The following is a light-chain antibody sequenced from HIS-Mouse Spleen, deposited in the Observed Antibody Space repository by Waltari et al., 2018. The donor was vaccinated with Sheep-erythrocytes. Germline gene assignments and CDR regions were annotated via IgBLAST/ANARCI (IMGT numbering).Light chain of an antibody. CDR2: AAS. V-gene: IGKV1-39*01. CDR1: QSISSY. J-gene: IGKJ3*01. CDR3: QQSYSTPQFT. Sequence: DIQMTQSPSSLPPSVGDRVTITCRASQSISSYLNWYQQKPGKAPKLLIYAASSLQSGVPSRFSGSGSGTDFTLTISSLQPEDFATYYCQQSYSTPQFTFGPGTKVDIK.